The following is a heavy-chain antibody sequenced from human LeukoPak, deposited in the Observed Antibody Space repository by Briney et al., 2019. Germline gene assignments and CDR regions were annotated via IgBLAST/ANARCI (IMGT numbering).Heavy chain of an antibody. Sequence: GGSLRLSCAASGFTFDDYAMNWVRQAPGKGLEWVSYISSSGTTIYYADSVKGRFTISRDNAKNSLYLQMNSLRAEDTAVYYCARRRGYMDVWGKGTTVTVSS. D-gene: IGHD5-12*01. J-gene: IGHJ6*03. CDR2: ISSSGTTI. CDR1: GFTFDDYA. CDR3: ARRRGYMDV. V-gene: IGHV3-48*03.